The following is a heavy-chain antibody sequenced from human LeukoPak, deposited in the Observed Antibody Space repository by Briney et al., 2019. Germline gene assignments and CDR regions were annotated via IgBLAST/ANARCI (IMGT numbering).Heavy chain of an antibody. V-gene: IGHV3-23*01. Sequence: GGSLRLSCAASGFTFSSYAMSWVRQAPGKGLEWVSAISGSGGSTYYADSVRGRFTISRDNSKNTLYLQMNSLRAEDTAVYYCAKLSSIAIFGVVRYYYYYMDVWGKGTTVTVSS. CDR1: GFTFSSYA. CDR3: AKLSSIAIFGVVRYYYYYMDV. D-gene: IGHD3-3*01. CDR2: ISGSGGST. J-gene: IGHJ6*03.